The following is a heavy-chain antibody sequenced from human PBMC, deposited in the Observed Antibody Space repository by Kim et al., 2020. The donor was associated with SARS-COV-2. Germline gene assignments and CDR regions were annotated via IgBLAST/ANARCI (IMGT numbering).Heavy chain of an antibody. V-gene: IGHV1-18*01. CDR1: GYTFTSYG. J-gene: IGHJ4*02. CDR3: ARDPDPVMGGDFDY. Sequence: ASVKVSCKASGYTFTSYGISWVRQAPGQGLEWMGWISAYNGNTNYAQKLQGRATMTTDTSTSTAYMELRSLRSDDTAVYYCARDPDPVMGGDFDYWGQGTLVTVSS. CDR2: ISAYNGNT. D-gene: IGHD3-16*01.